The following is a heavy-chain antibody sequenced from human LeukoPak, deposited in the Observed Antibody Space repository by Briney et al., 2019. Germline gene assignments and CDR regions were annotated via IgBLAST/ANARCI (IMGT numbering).Heavy chain of an antibody. V-gene: IGHV3-49*04. CDR2: IRSKAYGGTT. Sequence: PGGSLRLSCAASGFTFSNAWMSWVRQAPGKGLEWVGFIRSKAYGGTTEYAASVKGRFTISRDDSKSIAYLQMNSLKTEDTAVYYCTRIITIFEGYFDYWGQGTLVTVSS. D-gene: IGHD3-3*01. CDR1: GFTFSNAW. J-gene: IGHJ4*02. CDR3: TRIITIFEGYFDY.